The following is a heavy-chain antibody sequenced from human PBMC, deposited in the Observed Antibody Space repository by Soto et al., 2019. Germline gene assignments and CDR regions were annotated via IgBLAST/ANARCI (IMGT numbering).Heavy chain of an antibody. D-gene: IGHD1-20*01. CDR2: ISYSGIT. CDR3: ARYKSNYYYGMDV. CDR1: SASITSYY. J-gene: IGHJ6*02. V-gene: IGHV4-59*12. Sequence: SETLSLTCTVSSASITSYYWSWIRQSPGKGLEWIGYISYSGITNYTPSLKSRVTISVDTSKNKFSLKLTSVTAADTAVYYCARYKSNYYYGMDVWGQGTTVTVSS.